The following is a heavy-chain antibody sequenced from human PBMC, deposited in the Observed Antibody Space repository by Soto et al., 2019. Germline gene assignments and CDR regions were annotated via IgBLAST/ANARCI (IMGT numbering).Heavy chain of an antibody. CDR1: GGTFSSYA. CDR3: ARSDSSGYARSYFDY. CDR2: LIPIFGTA. V-gene: IGHV1-69*01. D-gene: IGHD3-22*01. Sequence: QVQLVQSGAEVKKPGSSVKVSCKASGGTFSSYAISWVRQAPGQGLEWMGGLIPIFGTANYAQKFQGRVTITADESTSTAYMELSSLRSEDTAVYYCARSDSSGYARSYFDYWGQGTLVTVSS. J-gene: IGHJ4*02.